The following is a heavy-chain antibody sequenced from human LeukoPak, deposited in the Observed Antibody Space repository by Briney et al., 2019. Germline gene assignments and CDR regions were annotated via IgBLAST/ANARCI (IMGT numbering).Heavy chain of an antibody. CDR2: INPNSGGT. CDR3: ARADTMDDFDY. Sequence: ASVKVSCKASGYTFTGYYMHWVRQAPGQGLEWMGWINPNSGGTNFAQKFQGRVTMTRDASITTAYMELSRLRSDDTAVYYCARADTMDDFDYWGQGTLVTVSS. D-gene: IGHD3-10*01. J-gene: IGHJ4*02. CDR1: GYTFTGYY. V-gene: IGHV1-2*02.